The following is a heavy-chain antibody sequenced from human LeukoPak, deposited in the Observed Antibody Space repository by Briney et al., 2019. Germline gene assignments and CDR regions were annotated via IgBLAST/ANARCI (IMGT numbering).Heavy chain of an antibody. V-gene: IGHV4-4*02. CDR3: ARVLLLWFGELLSAVAFDI. CDR1: GGSISSSNW. CDR2: IYHSGST. J-gene: IGHJ3*02. D-gene: IGHD3-10*01. Sequence: SETLSLTCAVSGGSISSSNWWSWVRQPPGKGLEWIGEIYHSGSTNYNPSLKSRVTISVDKSKNQFSLKLSSVTAADTAVYYCARVLLLWFGELLSAVAFDIWGQGTMVTVSS.